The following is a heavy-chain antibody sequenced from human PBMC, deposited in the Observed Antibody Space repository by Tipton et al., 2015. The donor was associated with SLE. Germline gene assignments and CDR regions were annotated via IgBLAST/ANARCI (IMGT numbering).Heavy chain of an antibody. CDR3: ARRLNSPPPVLIDAFDI. CDR1: GGSFSGYY. V-gene: IGHV4-34*01. Sequence: LRLSCAVYGGSFSGYYWSWIRQPPGKGLEWIGSIYYSGSTYYNPSLKSRVTISVDTSKNQFSLKLSSVTAADTAVYYCARRLNSPPPVLIDAFDIWGQGTMVTVS. J-gene: IGHJ3*02. D-gene: IGHD3-9*01. CDR2: IYYSGST.